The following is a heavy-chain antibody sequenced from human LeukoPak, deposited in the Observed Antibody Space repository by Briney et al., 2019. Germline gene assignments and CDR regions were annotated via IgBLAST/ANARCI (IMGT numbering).Heavy chain of an antibody. J-gene: IGHJ6*03. CDR2: INHSGST. V-gene: IGHV4-34*08. CDR1: GFTVSSNY. CDR3: ARCPPPRYYYYYMDV. Sequence: GSLRLSCAASGFTVSSNYMSWVRQAPGKGLEWIGEINHSGSTNYNPSLKSRVTISVDTSKNQFSLKLSSVTAADTAVYYCARCPPPRYYYYYMDVWGKGATVTVSS.